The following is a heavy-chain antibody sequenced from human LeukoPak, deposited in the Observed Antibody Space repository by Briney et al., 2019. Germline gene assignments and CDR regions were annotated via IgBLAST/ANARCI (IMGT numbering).Heavy chain of an antibody. V-gene: IGHV3-21*01. CDR3: ARDPVRGGSYSIANSDY. CDR1: GLTFSSYS. D-gene: IGHD1-26*01. Sequence: GGSLRLSCAASGLTFSSYSMNWVRQAPGKGLEWVSSISSSSSYIYYADSVKGRFTISRDNAKNSLYLQMNSLRAEDTAVYYCARDPVRGGSYSIANSDYWGQGTLVTVSS. J-gene: IGHJ4*02. CDR2: ISSSSSYI.